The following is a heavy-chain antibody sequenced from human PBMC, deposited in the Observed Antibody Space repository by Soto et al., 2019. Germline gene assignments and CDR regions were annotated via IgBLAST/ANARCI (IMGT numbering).Heavy chain of an antibody. CDR2: IYYSGST. Sequence: SETLSLTCTVSGGSISSSSYYWGWVRQPPGKGLEWIGSIYYSGSTYYNPSLKSRVTISVDTSKNQFSLKLSSVTAADTAVYYCARHEVGSSGYSYRAPFDYWGQGTLVTVSS. V-gene: IGHV4-39*01. CDR3: ARHEVGSSGYSYRAPFDY. J-gene: IGHJ4*02. CDR1: GGSISSSSYY. D-gene: IGHD6-19*01.